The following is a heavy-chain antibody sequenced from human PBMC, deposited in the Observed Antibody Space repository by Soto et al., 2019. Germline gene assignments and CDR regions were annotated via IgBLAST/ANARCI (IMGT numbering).Heavy chain of an antibody. J-gene: IGHJ4*02. CDR1: GFTFSSYA. D-gene: IGHD3-3*01. CDR2: ISGSGGST. CDR3: AKDLDTDKFGVVTLFDY. V-gene: IGHV3-23*01. Sequence: GGSLRLSCAASGFTFSSYAMSWVRQAPGKGLEWVSAISGSGGSTYYADSVKGRFTISRDNSKNTLYLQMNSLRAEDTAVYYCAKDLDTDKFGVVTLFDYWGQGTLVTVSS.